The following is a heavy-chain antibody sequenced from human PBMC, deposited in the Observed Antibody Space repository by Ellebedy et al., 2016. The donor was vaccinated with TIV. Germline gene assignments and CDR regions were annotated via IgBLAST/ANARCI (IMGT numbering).Heavy chain of an antibody. J-gene: IGHJ2*01. CDR2: IYPGDSDT. Sequence: GESLKISCKGSGYSFTSYWIGWVRQMPGKGLEWMGIIYPGDSDTRYSPSFQGQVPISADKSISTAYLQWSSLKASDTAMYYCARLLGATRVSHWYFDLWGRGTLVTVSS. V-gene: IGHV5-51*01. CDR1: GYSFTSYW. CDR3: ARLLGATRVSHWYFDL. D-gene: IGHD1-26*01.